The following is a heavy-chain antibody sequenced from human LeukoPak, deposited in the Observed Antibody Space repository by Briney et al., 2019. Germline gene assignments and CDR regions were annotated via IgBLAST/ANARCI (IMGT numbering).Heavy chain of an antibody. Sequence: ASVKVSCKASGYTFTNYGIRWVREAPGQGLEWMVWISAYNGNTNYAQKLQGRVTMTTDTSTSTAYMDLRSLRSDDTAVYYCARDGYSGYDRFDYWGQGTLVTVSS. J-gene: IGHJ4*02. V-gene: IGHV1-18*01. CDR3: ARDGYSGYDRFDY. CDR2: ISAYNGNT. D-gene: IGHD5-12*01. CDR1: GYTFTNYG.